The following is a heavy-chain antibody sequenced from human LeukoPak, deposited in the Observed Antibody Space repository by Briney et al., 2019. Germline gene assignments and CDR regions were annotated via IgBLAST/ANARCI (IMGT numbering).Heavy chain of an antibody. CDR3: ARGGGSFDY. CDR2: IKQDGSEK. D-gene: IGHD3-10*01. J-gene: IGHJ4*02. V-gene: IGHV3-7*01. CDR1: GFPFSSYW. Sequence: GGSLRLSCAASGFPFSSYWMTWVRQAPGKGLEWVANIKQDGSEKYYVDSVKGRFTISRDNAKNSLYLQMNSLRAEDTAVFYCARGGGSFDYWGQGTLVTVSS.